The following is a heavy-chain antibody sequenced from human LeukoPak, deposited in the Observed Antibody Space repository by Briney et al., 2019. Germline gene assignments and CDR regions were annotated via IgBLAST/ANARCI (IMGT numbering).Heavy chain of an antibody. CDR2: IIPILGIA. CDR3: ASRIAAAGRTGWFDP. CDR1: GGTFSSYA. D-gene: IGHD6-13*01. J-gene: IGHJ5*02. Sequence: SSVKVSCKASGGTFSSYAISWVRQAPGQGLEWMGRIIPILGIANYAQKFQGRVPITTDKSTSTAYMELSSLRSEDTAVYYCASRIAAAGRTGWFDPWGQGTLVTVSS. V-gene: IGHV1-69*04.